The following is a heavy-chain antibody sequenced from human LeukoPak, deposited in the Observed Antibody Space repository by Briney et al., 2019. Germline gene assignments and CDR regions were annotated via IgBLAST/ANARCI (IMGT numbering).Heavy chain of an antibody. J-gene: IGHJ5*02. Sequence: SVKVSCKASGGTFSSYAISWVRQAPGQGLEWMGVIIPIFGTANYAQKFQGRVTITTDESTSTAYMELSSLRSGDTAVYYCARVGCSSTSCYENYNWFDPWGQGTLVTVSS. D-gene: IGHD2-2*01. CDR2: IIPIFGTA. V-gene: IGHV1-69*05. CDR1: GGTFSSYA. CDR3: ARVGCSSTSCYENYNWFDP.